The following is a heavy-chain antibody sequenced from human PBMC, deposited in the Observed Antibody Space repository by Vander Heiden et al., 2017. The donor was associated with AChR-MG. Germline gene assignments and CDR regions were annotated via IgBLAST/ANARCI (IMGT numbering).Heavy chain of an antibody. CDR2: ISHTGST. D-gene: IGHD4-17*01. Sequence: QVQLQQWGAGLLKPSETLSLTCAVYDESFSDTFWSWIRQPPGKGLEWIEEISHTGSTTYNPSLKSRVTISLDTSNNRFSLKLSSVTAADTAVYYCARGDYGARYGYWGQGTLVSVSS. CDR1: DESFSDTF. J-gene: IGHJ4*02. V-gene: IGHV4-34*01. CDR3: ARGDYGARYGY.